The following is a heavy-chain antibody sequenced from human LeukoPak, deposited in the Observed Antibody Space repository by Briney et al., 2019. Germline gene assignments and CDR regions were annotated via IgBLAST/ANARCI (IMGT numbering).Heavy chain of an antibody. CDR2: ISSSTTYI. V-gene: IGHV3-21*01. Sequence: PGGSLRLSCVASGFTFSDYSMDWVRQSPEKGLEWVASISSSTTYIFYADSVKGRFTISRDNAKNSLYLQMNSLRAEDTAVYYCARDLTTVIAHVLYFDSWGQGTLVTVSS. J-gene: IGHJ4*02. CDR1: GFTFSDYS. CDR3: ARDLTTVIAHVLYFDS. D-gene: IGHD4-11*01.